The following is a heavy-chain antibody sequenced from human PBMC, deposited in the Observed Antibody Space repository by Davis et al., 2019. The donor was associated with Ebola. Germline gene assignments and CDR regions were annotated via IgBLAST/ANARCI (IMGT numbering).Heavy chain of an antibody. CDR3: ARDPRNWNYRYYYYYYMDV. CDR1: GYTFTSYD. D-gene: IGHD1-7*01. J-gene: IGHJ6*03. Sequence: ASVKVSCKASGYTFTSYDINWVRQATGQGLEWMGWMNPNSGNTGYAQKFQGRVTITRNTSISTAYMELSSLRSEDTAVYYCARDPRNWNYRYYYYYYMDVWGKGTTVTVSS. CDR2: MNPNSGNT. V-gene: IGHV1-8*03.